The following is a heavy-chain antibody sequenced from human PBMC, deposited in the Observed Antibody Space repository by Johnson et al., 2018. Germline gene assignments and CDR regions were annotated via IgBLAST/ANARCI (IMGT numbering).Heavy chain of an antibody. Sequence: EVQLVESGGGLVQXGRSXRLXCAVSGFTFDDYAMHWVRQAPGKGLEWVSGISWNSGSIGYADSVKGRFTISRDNAKNSLYLQMNSLRAEDTALYYFAKDMGSSWLVGYFQHWGQGTLVTVSS. CDR3: AKDMGSSWLVGYFQH. CDR1: GFTFDDYA. CDR2: ISWNSGSI. J-gene: IGHJ1*01. D-gene: IGHD6-19*01. V-gene: IGHV3-9*01.